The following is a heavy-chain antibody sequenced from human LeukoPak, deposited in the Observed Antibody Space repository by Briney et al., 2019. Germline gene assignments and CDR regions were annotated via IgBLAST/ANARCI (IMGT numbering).Heavy chain of an antibody. D-gene: IGHD6-13*01. CDR2: INHSGST. CDR1: GGSFSGYY. V-gene: IGHV4-34*01. CDR3: ARGRSSWYRRWFDP. Sequence: SETLPLTCAVYGGSFSGYYWSWIRQPPGKGLEWIGEINHSGSTNYNPSLKSRVTISVDTSKNQFSLKLSSVTAADTAVYYCARGRSSWYRRWFDPWGQGTLVTVSS. J-gene: IGHJ5*02.